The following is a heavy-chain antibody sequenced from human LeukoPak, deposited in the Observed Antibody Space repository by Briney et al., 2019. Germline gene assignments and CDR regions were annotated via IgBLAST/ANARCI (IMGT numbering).Heavy chain of an antibody. CDR2: INHSVST. CDR3: ARWGSGWYYFDY. V-gene: IGHV4-34*01. Sequence: SETLSLTCAVYGGSFSGYYWSWIRQPPGKGLDWIGEINHSVSTNYNPSLKSRVTISVDTSKNQFSLTLSSVTAADTAVYYCARWGSGWYYFDYWGQGTLVTVSS. D-gene: IGHD6-19*01. CDR1: GGSFSGYY. J-gene: IGHJ4*02.